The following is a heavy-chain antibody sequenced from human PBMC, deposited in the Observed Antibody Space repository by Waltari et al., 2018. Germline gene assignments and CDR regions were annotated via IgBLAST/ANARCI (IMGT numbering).Heavy chain of an antibody. CDR2: ISSDSETI. V-gene: IGHV3-48*03. J-gene: IGHJ6*03. CDR1: GFSLIGCG. D-gene: IGHD1-1*01. CDR3: ARDPRPTDYYFYMDV. Sequence: EAQLVESGGNLVQPGGSLRLSCCGSGFSLIGCGLNWVRQAPGKGLEWISYISSDSETIYYADSVRGRFTVSRDTARSALFLQMDSLSDEDSATYFCARDPRPTDYYFYMDVWGKGTTVTVSS.